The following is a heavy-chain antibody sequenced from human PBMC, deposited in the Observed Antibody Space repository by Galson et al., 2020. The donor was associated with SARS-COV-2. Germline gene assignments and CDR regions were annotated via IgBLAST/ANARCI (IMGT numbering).Heavy chain of an antibody. D-gene: IGHD2-15*01. CDR1: GFTFSNYW. CDR3: ARDNHGGTFDS. Sequence: GESLKISCAASGFTFSNYWIHWVRQVPGKGLVWVSRVNTDGSSTSYADSVKGRFTISRDNAKNTLYLQMNSLRAEDTALYFCARDNHGGTFDSWGQGALVTVSS. CDR2: VNTDGSST. V-gene: IGHV3-74*01. J-gene: IGHJ4*02.